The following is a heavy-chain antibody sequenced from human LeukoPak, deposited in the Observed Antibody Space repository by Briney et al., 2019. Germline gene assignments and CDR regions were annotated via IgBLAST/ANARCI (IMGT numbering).Heavy chain of an antibody. V-gene: IGHV1-18*01. J-gene: IGHJ3*02. Sequence: ASVKVSCKASGYTFTSYGISWVRQAPGQGLEWMGWISAYNGNTNYAQKLQGRVTMTTDTSTSTAYMELRSLRSDDTAVYYCARPGTYYYDSSGAFDIWGQGTMVTVSS. CDR3: ARPGTYYYDSSGAFDI. CDR2: ISAYNGNT. CDR1: GYTFTSYG. D-gene: IGHD3-22*01.